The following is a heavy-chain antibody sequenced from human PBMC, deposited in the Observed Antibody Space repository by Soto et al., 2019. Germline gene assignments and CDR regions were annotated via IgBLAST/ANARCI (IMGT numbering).Heavy chain of an antibody. CDR3: AKDPGYDFWPPPGGGDY. D-gene: IGHD3-3*01. CDR1: GFTFSSYG. J-gene: IGHJ4*02. Sequence: PGGSLRLSCAASGFTFSSYGMHWVRQAPGKGLEWVAVISYDGSNKYYADSVKGRFTISRDNSKNTLYLQMNSLRAEDTAVYFCAKDPGYDFWPPPGGGDYWGQGTLVTVSS. CDR2: ISYDGSNK. V-gene: IGHV3-30*18.